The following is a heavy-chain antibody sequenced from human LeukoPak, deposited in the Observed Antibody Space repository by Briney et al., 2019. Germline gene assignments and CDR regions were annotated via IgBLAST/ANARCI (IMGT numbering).Heavy chain of an antibody. Sequence: GGSLRLSCAASGFTFSSYEMNWVRQAPGKGLEWVSYISSSGSTIHYADSVKGRFTISRDNAKNSLYLQVNSLRAEDTAVYYCARVATVTTHAPRDYYYYYGMDVWGQGTTVTVSS. CDR3: ARVATVTTHAPRDYYYYYGMDV. CDR2: ISSSGSTI. CDR1: GFTFSSYE. D-gene: IGHD4-17*01. J-gene: IGHJ6*02. V-gene: IGHV3-48*03.